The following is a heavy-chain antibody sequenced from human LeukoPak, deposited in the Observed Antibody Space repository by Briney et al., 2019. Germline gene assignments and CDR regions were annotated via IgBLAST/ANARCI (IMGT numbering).Heavy chain of an antibody. D-gene: IGHD4-23*01. Sequence: SETLSLTCDVSGASLSDYCWTWIRQTPGKGLEWIGHMNHLLTTNYNPSLESRVTISLDTSKNQFSLKLSSVTAADTAVYYCAREYFGYGGNSPSSFDNWGQGTLVTVSS. CDR3: AREYFGYGGNSPSSFDN. CDR2: MNHLLTT. CDR1: GASLSDYC. V-gene: IGHV4-34*01. J-gene: IGHJ4*02.